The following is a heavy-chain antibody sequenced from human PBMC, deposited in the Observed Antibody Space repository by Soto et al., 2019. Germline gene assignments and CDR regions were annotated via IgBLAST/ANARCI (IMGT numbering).Heavy chain of an antibody. D-gene: IGHD4-17*01. Sequence: EVRMLESGGGLVQPGGSLRLSCAASGFNFRSDATNWDRQAPGKGLEWVSTISGSADSTYYADSVKGRFTISRDNSKNPLSLQMNSLRAEDTAVYYCAKSGQSRWVNTEVWGQGTTVIVSS. CDR1: GFNFRSDA. CDR2: ISGSADST. V-gene: IGHV3-23*01. J-gene: IGHJ6*02. CDR3: AKSGQSRWVNTEV.